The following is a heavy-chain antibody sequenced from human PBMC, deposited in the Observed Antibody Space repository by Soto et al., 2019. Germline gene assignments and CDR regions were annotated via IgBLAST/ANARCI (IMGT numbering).Heavy chain of an antibody. D-gene: IGHD5-12*01. Sequence: QVQLVQSGAEVKKPGASVKVSCRTSGYTFTGSQMHWVRQAPGQGLEWMGWFNPNSGGTNYAQKFQGRVTMTGDTSISAAYMELNRLTSDDTAVYYCARGRDIVSTGNWGQGTLVSVSS. CDR3: ARGRDIVSTGN. J-gene: IGHJ4*02. CDR1: GYTFTGSQ. V-gene: IGHV1-2*02. CDR2: FNPNSGGT.